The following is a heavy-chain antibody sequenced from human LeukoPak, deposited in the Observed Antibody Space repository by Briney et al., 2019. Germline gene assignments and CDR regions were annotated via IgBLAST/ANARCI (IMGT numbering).Heavy chain of an antibody. CDR2: IWNSGNS. V-gene: IGHV4-31*03. CDR3: ARYHCGSTYCPGVDF. D-gene: IGHD2-2*01. CDR1: AGSINSGGYF. J-gene: IGHJ4*02. Sequence: PSETLSLTCTVSAGSINSGGYFWPWVRQRPGEGLEWIGYIWNSGNSYYNPSLSSRVIISADSSKSTFSLKLSSVTAADTAVYYCARYHCGSTYCPGVDFYGQGTLVTVSS.